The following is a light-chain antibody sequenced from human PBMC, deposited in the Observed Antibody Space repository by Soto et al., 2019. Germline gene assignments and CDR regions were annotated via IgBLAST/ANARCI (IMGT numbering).Light chain of an antibody. CDR2: WAS. CDR3: QQYYSTPPT. V-gene: IGKV4-1*01. Sequence: DIVMTQSPDSLAVSLGERATINCKSSKSVLYSSNNKNYLAWYQQKPGQPPKLLIYWASTRISGVPDRFSGSGSGTDFTLTISSLQAEDVAVYYCQQYYSTPPTFGQGTKVEI. J-gene: IGKJ1*01. CDR1: KSVLYSSNNKNY.